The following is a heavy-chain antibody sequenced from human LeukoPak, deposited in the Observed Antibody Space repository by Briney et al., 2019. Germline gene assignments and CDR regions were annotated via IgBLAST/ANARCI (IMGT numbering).Heavy chain of an antibody. V-gene: IGHV5-51*01. CDR1: GYSFNSYW. Sequence: ESLKIFWRGSGYSFNSYWIGWVRQMPGKGLEWMGIIYPGDSDTKSSPSFQGQVTISDDKSISTAFLQWSSLKASDTAIYYCARDYSGSYFDYWGQGTLVTVSS. CDR3: ARDYSGSYFDY. D-gene: IGHD1-26*01. J-gene: IGHJ4*02. CDR2: IYPGDSDT.